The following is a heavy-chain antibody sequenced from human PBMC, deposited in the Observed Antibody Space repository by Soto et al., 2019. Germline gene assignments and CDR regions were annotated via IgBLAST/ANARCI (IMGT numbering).Heavy chain of an antibody. CDR3: ARTITMIVVATGYFDL. CDR1: GGSISSGGYY. J-gene: IGHJ2*01. V-gene: IGHV4-30-4*01. CDR2: IYYSEST. Sequence: SETLSLTCTVSGGSISSGGYYWSWIRQPPGKGLEWIGYIYYSESTYYNPSLKSRVTISVDTSKNQFSLKLSSVTAADTAVYYCARTITMIVVATGYFDLWGRGTLVTVSS. D-gene: IGHD3-22*01.